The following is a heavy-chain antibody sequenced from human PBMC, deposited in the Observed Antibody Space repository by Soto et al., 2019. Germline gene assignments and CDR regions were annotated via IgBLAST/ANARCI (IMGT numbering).Heavy chain of an antibody. V-gene: IGHV4-59*01. CDR2: IYYSGST. Sequence: SETLSLTCTVYGGSISSYYWSWNRQPQGKGLEWIGYIYYSGSTNYNPSLKSRVTISVDTSKNQFSLKLSSVPAADTAVYYCARSGGDYWGQGPLVTVSS. J-gene: IGHJ4*02. CDR3: ARSGGDY. CDR1: GGSISSYY.